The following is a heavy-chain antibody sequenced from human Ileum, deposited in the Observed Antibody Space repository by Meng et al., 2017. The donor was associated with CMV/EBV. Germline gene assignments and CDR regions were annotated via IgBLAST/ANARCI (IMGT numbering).Heavy chain of an antibody. CDR2: ISSSSSYI. D-gene: IGHD2-2*01. CDR3: ARVNPKGYCSSTSCRRVGSGMDV. Sequence: GESLKISCAASEFTVTNNDMSWVRQAPGKGLEWVSSISSSSSYIYYADSVKGRFTISRDNAKNSLYLQMNSLRAEDTAVYYCARVNPKGYCSSTSCRRVGSGMDVWGQGTTVTVSS. V-gene: IGHV3-21*01. J-gene: IGHJ6*02. CDR1: EFTVTNND.